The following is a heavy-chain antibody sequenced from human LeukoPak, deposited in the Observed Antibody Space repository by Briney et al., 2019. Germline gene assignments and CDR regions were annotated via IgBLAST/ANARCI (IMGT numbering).Heavy chain of an antibody. CDR1: GGAISSYY. V-gene: IGHV4-4*07. CDR3: ARTPLVTKWELLY. J-gene: IGHJ4*02. D-gene: IGHD1-26*01. CDR2: IYTSGST. Sequence: SETLSLTCTVSGGAISSYYWSWIRQPAGKGLEWIGRIYTSGSTNYNPSLKSRVTMSVDTSRNQFSLKLSSVTAADTAVYYRARTPLVTKWELLYWGQGTLVTVSS.